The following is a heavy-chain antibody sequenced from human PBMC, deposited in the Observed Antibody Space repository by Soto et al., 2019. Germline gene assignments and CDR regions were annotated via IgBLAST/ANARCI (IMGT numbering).Heavy chain of an antibody. D-gene: IGHD2-15*01. CDR3: AKEGVFAAPPPYNWFDP. V-gene: IGHV1-2*02. J-gene: IGHJ5*02. CDR1: GYTFTGHY. CDR2: INPKNGGT. Sequence: ASVKVSCKASGYTFTGHYLHWVRQAPGQGLEWMGWINPKNGGTKYGQKFQGRVTMTRDTSISTAYMELSRLKSDDTAVYYCAKEGVFAAPPPYNWFDPWGQGVLVTVSS.